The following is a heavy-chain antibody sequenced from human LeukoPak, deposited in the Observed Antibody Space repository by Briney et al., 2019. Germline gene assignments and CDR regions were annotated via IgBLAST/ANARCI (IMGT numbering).Heavy chain of an antibody. D-gene: IGHD3-22*01. Sequence: ASVKVSCKVSGYTLTELSMHWVRQAPGKALEWMVGFDPEDGETIYAQKFQGRVTMTEDTSTDTAYMELSSLRSEDTAVYYCATRLTMIVVGAFDYWGQGTLVTVSS. CDR1: GYTLTELS. J-gene: IGHJ4*02. CDR2: FDPEDGET. CDR3: ATRLTMIVVGAFDY. V-gene: IGHV1-24*01.